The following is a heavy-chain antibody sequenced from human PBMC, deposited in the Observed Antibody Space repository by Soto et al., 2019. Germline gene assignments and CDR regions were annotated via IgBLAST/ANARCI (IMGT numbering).Heavy chain of an antibody. CDR1: GFTFSNAW. D-gene: IGHD3-10*01. CDR3: TTDPQLLWFGELLDY. V-gene: IGHV3-15*01. J-gene: IGHJ4*02. Sequence: ESGGGLVKPGGSLRLSCAASGFTFSNAWMSWVRQAPGKGLEWVGRIKSKTDGGTTDYAAPVKGRFTISRDDSKNTLYLQMNSLKTEDTAVYYCTTDPQLLWFGELLDYWGQGTLVTVSS. CDR2: IKSKTDGGTT.